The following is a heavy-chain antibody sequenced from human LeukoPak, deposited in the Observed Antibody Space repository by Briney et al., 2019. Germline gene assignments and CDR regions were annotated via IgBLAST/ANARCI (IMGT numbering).Heavy chain of an antibody. J-gene: IGHJ4*02. CDR3: ARKYSSSPLFDY. D-gene: IGHD6-6*01. V-gene: IGHV4-34*01. Sequence: SETLSLTCAVYGGSFRGYYWSWIRQPPPKGLDGIGSIYHSGSTYYNPSLKSRVTISVDTSKNQFSLKLSSVTAADTAVYYCARKYSSSPLFDYWGQGTLVTVSS. CDR2: IYHSGST. CDR1: GGSFRGYY.